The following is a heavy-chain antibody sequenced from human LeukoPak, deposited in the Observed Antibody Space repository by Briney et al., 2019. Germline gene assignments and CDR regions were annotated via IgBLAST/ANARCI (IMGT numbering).Heavy chain of an antibody. J-gene: IGHJ6*03. Sequence: PGGSLRLSCAASGFTFSSYSMNWVRQAPGKGLEWVSSISSSSSYIYYADSVKGRFTISRDNAKNSLYLQMNSLRAEDTAVYYCASEVFDILTGYYMDVWGKGTTVTVFS. D-gene: IGHD3-9*01. CDR3: ASEVFDILTGYYMDV. CDR1: GFTFSSYS. CDR2: ISSSSSYI. V-gene: IGHV3-21*01.